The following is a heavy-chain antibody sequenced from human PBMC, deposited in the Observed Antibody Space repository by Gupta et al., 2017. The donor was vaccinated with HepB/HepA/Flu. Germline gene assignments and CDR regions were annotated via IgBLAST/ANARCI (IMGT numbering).Heavy chain of an antibody. CDR3: ARSVSGTFDL. J-gene: IGHJ4*02. CDR2: IYPGDSDA. CDR1: GFSFTSYW. V-gene: IGHV5-51*01. Sequence: EVQLVQSGAEVKKPGESLKISCKGSGFSFTSYWVAWVRQVPGKGLEWMGKIYPGDSDARYSPSFQGHVTSSVDKSIDTAYLQWRSLTAADTGIYYCARSVSGTFDLWGQGALVTVSS. D-gene: IGHD1-26*01.